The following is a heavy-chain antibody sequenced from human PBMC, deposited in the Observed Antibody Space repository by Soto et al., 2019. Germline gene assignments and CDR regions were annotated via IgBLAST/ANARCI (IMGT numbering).Heavy chain of an antibody. CDR2: IYYSGNT. CDR3: ASYHSSGRKYYFDS. D-gene: IGHD6-19*01. Sequence: QLQLQESGPGLVKPSETLSLTCTVSGGSISSSSYYWGWIRQPPGKGLEWVGSIYYSGNTYSNPSLKSRVTISVDSSKNQFSLKLTSVTAADTAVYYCASYHSSGRKYYFDSWGQGTLVTVSS. J-gene: IGHJ4*02. CDR1: GGSISSSSYY. V-gene: IGHV4-39*01.